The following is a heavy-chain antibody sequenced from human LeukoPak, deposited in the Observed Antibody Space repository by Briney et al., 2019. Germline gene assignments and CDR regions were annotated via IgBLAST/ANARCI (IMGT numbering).Heavy chain of an antibody. CDR3: ARGLGIFGVSWFDP. D-gene: IGHD3-3*01. Sequence: SETLSLTCTVYGESFSGYYWSWIRQPLGKGLEWIGEINHSGSTDYNPSPKSRVTISVDTSKNQFSLKLTSVTAADTAVYYCARGLGIFGVSWFDPWGQGTLVTVSS. CDR2: INHSGST. CDR1: GESFSGYY. V-gene: IGHV4-34*01. J-gene: IGHJ5*02.